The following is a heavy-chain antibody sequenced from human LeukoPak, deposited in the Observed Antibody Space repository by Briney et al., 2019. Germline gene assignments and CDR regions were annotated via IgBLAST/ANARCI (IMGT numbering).Heavy chain of an antibody. CDR3: ARDLGSSTPFYFDY. CDR1: GGTFSSYA. D-gene: IGHD6-13*01. V-gene: IGHV1-69*13. J-gene: IGHJ4*02. Sequence: ASVKVSCKASGGTFSSYAISWVRQAPGQGLEWMGGIIPIFVTANYAQKFQGRVTITADESTSTAYMELSSLRSEDTAVYYCARDLGSSTPFYFDYWGLGTLVTVSS. CDR2: IIPIFVTA.